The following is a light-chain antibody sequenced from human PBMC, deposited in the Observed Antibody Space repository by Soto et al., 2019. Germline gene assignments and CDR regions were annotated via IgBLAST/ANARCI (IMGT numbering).Light chain of an antibody. V-gene: IGKV3-20*01. CDR2: GAS. J-gene: IGKJ5*01. Sequence: EIPLTHSPVTLCLFPGESAALSGRASQSVSHHYLAWYQQKPGQAPRLLIYGASNRATGIPDRFSGSGSGTDFTLTISRLEPEDFAVYYCQQYGSSPRTFGQGTRLEI. CDR1: QSVSHHY. CDR3: QQYGSSPRT.